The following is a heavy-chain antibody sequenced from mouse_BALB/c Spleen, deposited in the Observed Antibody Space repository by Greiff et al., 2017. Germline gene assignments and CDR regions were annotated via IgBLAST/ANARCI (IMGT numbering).Heavy chain of an antibody. CDR1: GFSLSTSGMS. CDR2: IWWNDDK. CDR3: ARIGGGYYRYPYYYAMDY. J-gene: IGHJ4*01. V-gene: IGHV8-8*01. D-gene: IGHD2-14*01. Sequence: QVTLKESGPGILQPSQTLSLTCSFSGFSLSTSGMSVGWIRQPSGKGLEWLAHIWWNDDKYYNPALKSRLTISKDTSNNQVFLKIASVVTADTATYYCARIGGGYYRYPYYYAMDYWGQGTSVTVSS.